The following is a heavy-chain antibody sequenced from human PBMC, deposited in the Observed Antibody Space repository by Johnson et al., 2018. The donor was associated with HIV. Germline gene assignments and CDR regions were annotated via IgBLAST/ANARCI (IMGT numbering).Heavy chain of an antibody. CDR1: GFTFSSYA. CDR2: IGTAGDT. V-gene: IGHV3-13*01. CDR3: AKETPSSGGTFDI. D-gene: IGHD6-25*01. J-gene: IGHJ3*02. Sequence: VQLLESGGELVQPGGSLRLSCAASGFTFSSYAMHWVRQATGKGLEWVSAIGTAGDTSYPGSVTGRFTISRDNSRNTLYLQMNSLRAEDTAVYYCAKETPSSGGTFDIWGQGTMVAVSS.